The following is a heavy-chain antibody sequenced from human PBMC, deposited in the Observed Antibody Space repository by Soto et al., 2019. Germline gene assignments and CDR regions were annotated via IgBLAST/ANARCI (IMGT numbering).Heavy chain of an antibody. J-gene: IGHJ4*02. Sequence: PGGSLRLSCAASGFTFGSYGMHWVRQAPGKGLEWVAVISYDGSNKYCADSVRGRFAISRDNSNNMLYLQMNSLRAEDTAVYYCANIRNVVYAHNAYWGQGTLVTVSS. CDR2: ISYDGSNK. V-gene: IGHV3-30*18. CDR3: ANIRNVVYAHNAY. D-gene: IGHD2-8*02. CDR1: GFTFGSYG.